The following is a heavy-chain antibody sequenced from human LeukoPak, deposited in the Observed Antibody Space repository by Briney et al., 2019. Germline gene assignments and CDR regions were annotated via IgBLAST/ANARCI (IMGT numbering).Heavy chain of an antibody. CDR1: GFIFSDYV. Sequence: GGSLRLSCAGSGFIFSDYVISWVRQAPGKGLEWVSASGTGGRAYYADSVKGRFTISRDNSKKTVFLQMDGLRAEDTAVYYCARSLTVAGTVYYYGMDVWGQGTTVTVSS. CDR3: ARSLTVAGTVYYYGMDV. CDR2: SGTGGRA. J-gene: IGHJ6*02. D-gene: IGHD6-19*01. V-gene: IGHV3-23*01.